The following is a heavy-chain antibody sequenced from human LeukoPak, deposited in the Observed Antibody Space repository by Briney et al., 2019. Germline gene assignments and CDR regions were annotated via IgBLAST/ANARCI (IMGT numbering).Heavy chain of an antibody. CDR3: ARLGGYYFDY. J-gene: IGHJ4*02. CDR2: VSSNGDST. V-gene: IGHV3-64*01. CDR1: GFTFSSYA. D-gene: IGHD4-23*01. Sequence: GGSLRLSCAASGFTFSSYAMHSVRQAPGKRLEYLSAVSSNGDSTYYANSVKGRFTISRDNSKNTLYLQMGSLRAEDMAVYYCARLGGYYFDYWGQGTLVTVSS.